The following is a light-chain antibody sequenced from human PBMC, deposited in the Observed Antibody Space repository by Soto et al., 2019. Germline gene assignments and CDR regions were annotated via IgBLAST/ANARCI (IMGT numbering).Light chain of an antibody. J-gene: IGKJ3*01. CDR3: QQSYTTLFT. CDR1: QSIDNY. Sequence: DIQMTQSPPSLSASVGDRFTITCRTSQSIDNYFNWYQQKPGKAPKLLIYAASTLQSGVPSRFSASGSETDFTLTISSLQPEDFATYYCQQSYTTLFTFGPGTKVDIK. CDR2: AAS. V-gene: IGKV1-39*01.